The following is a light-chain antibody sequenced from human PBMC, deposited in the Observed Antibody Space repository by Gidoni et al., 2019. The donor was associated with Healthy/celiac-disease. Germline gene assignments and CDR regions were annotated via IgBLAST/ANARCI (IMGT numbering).Light chain of an antibody. J-gene: IGKJ3*01. CDR2: GAS. Sequence: EIVLTQSPGTLSLPPGERAALSCRASQSVSRNYLAWYQQKPGQAPRLLIYGASSRATAIPDRFSGSGSGTDFTLTISRLEPEDFAVYYCQQYGSSPTFGPGTKVDIK. CDR3: QQYGSSPT. V-gene: IGKV3-20*01. CDR1: QSVSRNY.